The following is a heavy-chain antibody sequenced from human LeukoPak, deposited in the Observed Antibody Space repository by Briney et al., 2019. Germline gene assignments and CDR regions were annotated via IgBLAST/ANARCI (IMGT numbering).Heavy chain of an antibody. D-gene: IGHD1-1*01. J-gene: IGHJ4*02. V-gene: IGHV5-51*01. Sequence: GESLKISCKASGYSSTNYWIGWVRQMPGKGLEWVAMINPDDTNIAYSPSFQGQVTISADRSISTAYLQWSSLKASDTAMYYCARPRRAERDEDFWGQGTLVTVSS. CDR3: ARPRRAERDEDF. CDR2: INPDDTNI. CDR1: GYSSTNYW.